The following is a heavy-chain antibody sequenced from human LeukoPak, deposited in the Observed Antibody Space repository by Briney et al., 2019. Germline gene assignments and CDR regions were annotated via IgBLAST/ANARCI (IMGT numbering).Heavy chain of an antibody. J-gene: IGHJ4*02. CDR2: ISSSSSYI. CDR3: ARDSPTVTYDY. Sequence: GGSLRLSCAASGFTFSSYSMNWVRQAPGKGLEWVSSISSSSSYIYYADSVKGRFAISRDNAKNSLYLQMNSLRAEDTAVYYCARDSPTVTYDYWGQGTLVTVSS. V-gene: IGHV3-21*01. D-gene: IGHD4-17*01. CDR1: GFTFSSYS.